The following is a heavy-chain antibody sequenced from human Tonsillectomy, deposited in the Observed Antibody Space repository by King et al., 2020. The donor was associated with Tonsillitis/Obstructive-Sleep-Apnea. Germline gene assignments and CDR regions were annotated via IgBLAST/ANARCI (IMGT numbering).Heavy chain of an antibody. Sequence: QLVQSGGGLVQPGGSLRLSCAASGFTFSSYAMHWVRQAPGKGLEYVSAISSNGGSTYYANSVKGRFTISRDNSKNTLYLQMGSLRAEDMAVYYCARDSDYYGSGSLQIDYWGQGTLVTVSS. V-gene: IGHV3-64*01. CDR3: ARDSDYYGSGSLQIDY. CDR2: ISSNGGST. D-gene: IGHD3-10*01. CDR1: GFTFSSYA. J-gene: IGHJ4*02.